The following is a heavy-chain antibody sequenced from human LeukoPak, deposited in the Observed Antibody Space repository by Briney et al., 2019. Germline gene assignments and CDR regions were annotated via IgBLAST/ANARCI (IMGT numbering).Heavy chain of an antibody. CDR2: IRSSSSYI. CDR3: ARDYYDSSGYYYYYMDV. Sequence: GGSLRLSCAASGFTFSSYSMNWVRQAPGKGLEWVSSIRSSSSYIYYADSVKGRFTIARDNAKNSLYLQMNSLRAEDTAVYYCARDYYDSSGYYYYYMDVWGKGTTVTVSS. J-gene: IGHJ6*03. V-gene: IGHV3-21*01. D-gene: IGHD3-22*01. CDR1: GFTFSSYS.